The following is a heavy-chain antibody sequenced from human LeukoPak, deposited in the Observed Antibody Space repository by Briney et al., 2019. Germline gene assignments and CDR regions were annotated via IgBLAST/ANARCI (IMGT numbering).Heavy chain of an antibody. CDR1: GGSISSGSYY. Sequence: SETLSLTCTVSGGSISSGSYYWSWIRQPAGKGLEWIGRIYTSGSTNYNPSLKSRVTISVDTSKNQFSLKLSSVTAADTAVYYCAREGRYSSSWYHYYYYMDVWGRGTTVIVSS. V-gene: IGHV4-61*02. J-gene: IGHJ6*03. CDR2: IYTSGST. CDR3: AREGRYSSSWYHYYYYMDV. D-gene: IGHD6-13*01.